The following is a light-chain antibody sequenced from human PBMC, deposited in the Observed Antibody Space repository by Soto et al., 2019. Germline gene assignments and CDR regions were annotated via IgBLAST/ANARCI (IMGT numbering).Light chain of an antibody. CDR1: NSNIGSNS. V-gene: IGLV1-44*01. CDR2: SNN. J-gene: IGLJ2*01. Sequence: QSVLTQPPSASGTPGQTVTITCSGSNSNIGSNSVNWFQHLPGAVPKLLIFSNNQRPSGVPDRFSGSKSGTSASLAISGLQTEDESDYYCSAWDDSPVVVFGGGTQLTVL. CDR3: SAWDDSPVVV.